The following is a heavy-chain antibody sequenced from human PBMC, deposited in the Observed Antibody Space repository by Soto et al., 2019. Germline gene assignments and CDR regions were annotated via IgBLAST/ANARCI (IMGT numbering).Heavy chain of an antibody. D-gene: IGHD6-19*01. CDR3: ARDKGIAVAGDAFDI. Sequence: GGSLRLSCAASGFTFDDYGMSWVRQAPGKGLEWVSGINWNGGSTGYADSVKGRFTISRDNAKNSLYLQMNSLRAEDTALYHCARDKGIAVAGDAFDIWGQGTMVTVSS. J-gene: IGHJ3*02. CDR1: GFTFDDYG. CDR2: INWNGGST. V-gene: IGHV3-20*01.